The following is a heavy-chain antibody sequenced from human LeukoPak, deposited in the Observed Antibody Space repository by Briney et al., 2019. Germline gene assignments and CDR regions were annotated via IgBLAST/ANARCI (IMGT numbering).Heavy chain of an antibody. D-gene: IGHD2-15*01. V-gene: IGHV4-39*01. J-gene: IGHJ4*02. CDR3: ARQPPFKVVAASFDY. Sequence: SETLSLTCTVSGGSISSSSYYWGWIRQPPGKGLEWIGSIYYSGSTYYNPSLKSRVTISVDTSKNQFSLKLGSVTAADTAVYYCARQPPFKVVAASFDYWGQGTLVTVSS. CDR1: GGSISSSSYY. CDR2: IYYSGST.